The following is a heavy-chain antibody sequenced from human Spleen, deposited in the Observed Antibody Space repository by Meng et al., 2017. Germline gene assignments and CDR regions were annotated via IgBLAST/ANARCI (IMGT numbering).Heavy chain of an antibody. CDR3: ARDKGPIYYYDSSGYWGGFDY. V-gene: IGHV3-21*01. D-gene: IGHD3-22*01. CDR2: ISGSSSHI. CDR1: GFTFSIFS. Sequence: GESLKISCAASGFTFSIFSMHWVRQAPGKGLEWVSSISGSSSHIYYADSVKARFTISRDNAKNSLDLQMYSLRVEDTAVYYCARDKGPIYYYDSSGYWGGFDYWGQGTLVTVSS. J-gene: IGHJ4*02.